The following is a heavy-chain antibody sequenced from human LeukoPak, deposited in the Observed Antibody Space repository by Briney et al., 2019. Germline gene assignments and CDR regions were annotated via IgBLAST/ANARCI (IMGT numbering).Heavy chain of an antibody. J-gene: IGHJ3*02. Sequence: GGSLRLSCAASRFTFDDYAMHWVRHAPGEGLEWVSGISWNSGSIGYADSVKGRFTISRDNAKNSLYLQMNSLRAEDTALYYCAKDKSGYDIYDAFDIWGQGTMVTVSS. CDR3: AKDKSGYDIYDAFDI. CDR1: RFTFDDYA. D-gene: IGHD5-12*01. CDR2: ISWNSGSI. V-gene: IGHV3-9*01.